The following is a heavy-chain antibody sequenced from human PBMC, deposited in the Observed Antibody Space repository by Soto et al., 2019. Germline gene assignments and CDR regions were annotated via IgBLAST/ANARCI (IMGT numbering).Heavy chain of an antibody. J-gene: IGHJ4*02. CDR2: IKSKTDGGTT. CDR1: GFTFSNAW. V-gene: IGHV3-15*01. Sequence: GSLRLSCAASGFTFSNAWMSWVRQAPGKGLEWVGRIKSKTDGGTTDYAAPVKDRFTISRDDSKNTLYLQMNSLKTEDTAVYYCTTDLVLQLEDYWGQGTLVTVSS. D-gene: IGHD1-1*01. CDR3: TTDLVLQLEDY.